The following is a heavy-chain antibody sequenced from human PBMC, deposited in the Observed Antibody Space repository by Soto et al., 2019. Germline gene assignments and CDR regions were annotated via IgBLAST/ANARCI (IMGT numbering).Heavy chain of an antibody. CDR3: ARGPRRTRACFFDL. J-gene: IGHJ2*01. CDR1: GGSSNTGDYY. V-gene: IGHV4-31*03. CDR2: IFHSGDT. Sequence: QEHLEESGPGLVKPSQTLSLTCTLSGGSSNTGDYYWNWLRQHPGKGLGWIGYIFHSGDTYYNPSLESRLTISIDTSNNHFSLELHAATAADPAVYFCARGPRRTRACFFDLWGRGSLVTVPS.